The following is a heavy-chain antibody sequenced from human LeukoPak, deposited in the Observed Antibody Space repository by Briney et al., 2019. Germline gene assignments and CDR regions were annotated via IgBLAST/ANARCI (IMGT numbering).Heavy chain of an antibody. V-gene: IGHV3-53*01. D-gene: IGHD2-2*01. CDR3: ARGLGYCTSTTCLLPFDY. CDR1: GFTVSTYY. J-gene: IGHJ4*02. Sequence: GGSLRLSCAASGFTVSTYYMTWVRQAPGKGLECVSVIYCGGSTYYADSVKGRFTVSRDNSKNTLYLQMNSLRAEDTAVYYCARGLGYCTSTTCLLPFDYWGQGTLVTVSS. CDR2: IYCGGST.